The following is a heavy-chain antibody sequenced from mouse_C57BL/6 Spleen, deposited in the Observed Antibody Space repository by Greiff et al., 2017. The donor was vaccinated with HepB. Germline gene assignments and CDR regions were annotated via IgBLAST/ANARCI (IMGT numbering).Heavy chain of an antibody. D-gene: IGHD2-4*01. J-gene: IGHJ3*01. V-gene: IGHV5-12*01. CDR1: GFTFSDYY. CDR2: ISNGGGST. CDR3: ARVDYDYDAWFAY. Sequence: EVKLMESGGGLVQPGGSLKLSCAASGFTFSDYYMYWVRQTPEKRLEWVAYISNGGGSTYYPDTVKGRFTISRDNAKNTLYLQMSRLKSEDTAMYYCARVDYDYDAWFAYWGQGTLVTVSA.